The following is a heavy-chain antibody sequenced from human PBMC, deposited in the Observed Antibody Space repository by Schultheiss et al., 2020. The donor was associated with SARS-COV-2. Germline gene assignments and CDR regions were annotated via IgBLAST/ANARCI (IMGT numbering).Heavy chain of an antibody. CDR1: GFTFSSYA. J-gene: IGHJ3*02. Sequence: GGSLRLSCAASGFTFSSYAMSWVRQAPGKGLEWVAVISYDGSNKYYADSVKGRFTISRDNAKNSLYLQMNSLRAEDTAVYYCARVVGGYCSSTSCSGFDAFDIWGQGTMVTVSS. D-gene: IGHD2-2*01. V-gene: IGHV3-30*04. CDR2: ISYDGSNK. CDR3: ARVVGGYCSSTSCSGFDAFDI.